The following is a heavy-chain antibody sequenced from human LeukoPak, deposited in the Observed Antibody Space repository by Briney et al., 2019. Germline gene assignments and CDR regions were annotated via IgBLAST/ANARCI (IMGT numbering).Heavy chain of an antibody. D-gene: IGHD4-23*01. CDR2: INHSGST. Sequence: PSETLSLTCAIYGGSFSGYYWSWIRQPPGKGLEWIGEINHSGSTNYNPSLKSRVTISVDTSKNQFSLKLSSVTAADTAVYYCARGLRWKGWFDPWGQGTLVTVSS. J-gene: IGHJ5*02. CDR1: GGSFSGYY. V-gene: IGHV4-34*01. CDR3: ARGLRWKGWFDP.